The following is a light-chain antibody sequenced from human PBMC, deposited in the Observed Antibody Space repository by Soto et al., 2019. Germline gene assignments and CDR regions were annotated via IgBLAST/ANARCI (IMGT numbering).Light chain of an antibody. CDR1: TGAVTSGHY. CDR2: DTS. J-gene: IGLJ1*01. V-gene: IGLV7-46*01. CDR3: LLSYNGPYV. Sequence: QAVVTQEPSLTVSPGGTITLTCGSSTGAVTSGHYPYLFQQKPGQAPRTLIYDTSNKHSWTPARFSGSLRGGKAALTLSGAQPDDEADYYCLLSYNGPYVFGAGTKLTVL.